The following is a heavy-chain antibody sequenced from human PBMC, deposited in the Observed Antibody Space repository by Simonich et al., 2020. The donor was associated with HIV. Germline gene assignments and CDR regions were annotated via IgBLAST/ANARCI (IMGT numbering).Heavy chain of an antibody. V-gene: IGHV4-34*01. CDR1: GGSFSGYY. CDR2: INHSGST. D-gene: IGHD4-17*01. CDR3: ARRHPTTVTTPYFDY. Sequence: QVQLQQWGAGLLKPSETLSLTCAVYGGSFSGYYWSWIRQPPGKGLEWSGEINHSGSTNYTPSLKGRVTISVDTSKNQFSLKLSSVTAADTAVYYCARRHPTTVTTPYFDYWGQGTLVTVSS. J-gene: IGHJ4*02.